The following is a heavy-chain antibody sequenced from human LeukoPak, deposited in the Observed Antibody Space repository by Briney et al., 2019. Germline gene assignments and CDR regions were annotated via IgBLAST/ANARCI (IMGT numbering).Heavy chain of an antibody. J-gene: IGHJ4*02. V-gene: IGHV4-34*01. D-gene: IGHD6-19*01. CDR3: ARQNQWLVRGGFDY. CDR1: GGSFSGYY. Sequence: SETLSLTCAVYGGSFSGYYWSWIRQPPGKGLEWIGEINHSGSTNYNPSLKSRVTISVDTSKNQFSLKLSSVTAADTAVYYCARQNQWLVRGGFDYWGQGTLVTVSS. CDR2: INHSGST.